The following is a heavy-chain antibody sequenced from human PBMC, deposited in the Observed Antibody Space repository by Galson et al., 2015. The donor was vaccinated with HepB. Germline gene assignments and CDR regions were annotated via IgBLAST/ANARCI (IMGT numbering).Heavy chain of an antibody. CDR1: GFTFSNSA. D-gene: IGHD1-7*01. CDR3: ARSLELATVNYYYYYMDV. J-gene: IGHJ6*03. CDR2: IIIGSGHT. Sequence: SVKVSCKASGFTFSNSAIQWVRQARGQRLEWIGWIIIGSGHTNYAQKFQGRVTITADESTSTAYMELSSLRSEDTAVYYCARSLELATVNYYYYYMDVWGKGTTVTVSS. V-gene: IGHV1-58*02.